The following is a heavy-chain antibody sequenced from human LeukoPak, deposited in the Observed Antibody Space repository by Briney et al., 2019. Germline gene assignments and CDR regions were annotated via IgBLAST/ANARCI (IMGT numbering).Heavy chain of an antibody. CDR1: GGSISSYY. V-gene: IGHV4-59*01. CDR2: IYYSGST. CDR3: AGEDYYDSPYYYGMDV. Sequence: PSETLSLTCTVSGGSISSYYWSWIRQPPGKGLEWIGYIYYSGSTNYNPSLKSRVTISVDTSKNQFSLKLSSVTAADTAVYYCAGEDYYDSPYYYGMDVWGQGTTVTVSS. D-gene: IGHD3-22*01. J-gene: IGHJ6*02.